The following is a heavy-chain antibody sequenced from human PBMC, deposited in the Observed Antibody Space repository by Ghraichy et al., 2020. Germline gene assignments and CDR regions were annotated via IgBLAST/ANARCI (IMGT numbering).Heavy chain of an antibody. CDR1: GYTFTGYY. J-gene: IGHJ6*02. CDR2: INPNSGGT. D-gene: IGHD6-13*01. V-gene: IGHV1-2*04. CDR3: ARDAWQQLAPTPLYYYYGMAV. Sequence: ASVKVSCKASGYTFTGYYMHWVRQAPGQGLEWMGWINPNSGGTNYAQKFQGWVTMTRDTSISTAYMELSRLRSDDTAVYYCARDAWQQLAPTPLYYYYGMAVWGQGTTVTVSS.